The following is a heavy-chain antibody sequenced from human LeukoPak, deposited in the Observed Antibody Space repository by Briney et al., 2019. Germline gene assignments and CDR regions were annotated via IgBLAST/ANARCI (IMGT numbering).Heavy chain of an antibody. CDR3: ARLSLKVLEWSPTKGKETNYFDY. Sequence: SGTLSLTCAVSGGSISSSNWWSWVRQTPGKGLEWIGEIYHSGSTNYNPSLKSRVTILVDKSKNQFSLKLSSVTAADTAVYYCARLSLKVLEWSPTKGKETNYFDYWGQGTLVTVSS. V-gene: IGHV4-4*02. CDR2: IYHSGST. J-gene: IGHJ4*02. D-gene: IGHD3-3*01. CDR1: GGSISSSNW.